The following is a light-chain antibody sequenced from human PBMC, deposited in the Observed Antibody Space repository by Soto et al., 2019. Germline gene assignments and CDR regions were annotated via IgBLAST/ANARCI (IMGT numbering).Light chain of an antibody. J-gene: IGKJ5*01. Sequence: EIVLTQSPGILSLSPGERATLSCRASQSVSNDFLAWYQQKPGQAPRLLIYGASTRATDVPDRFSGSGSGADFTLSISRLEPEDFAVYYCQQYNDWFSITFGQGTRLEIK. CDR1: QSVSNDF. V-gene: IGKV3-20*01. CDR2: GAS. CDR3: QQYNDWFSIT.